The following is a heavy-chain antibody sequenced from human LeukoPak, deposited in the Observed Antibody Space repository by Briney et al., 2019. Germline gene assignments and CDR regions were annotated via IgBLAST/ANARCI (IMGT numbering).Heavy chain of an antibody. CDR3: ARDREVGATTLAFDY. CDR2: IIPTFGTV. D-gene: IGHD1-26*01. J-gene: IGHJ4*02. CDR1: GGTFSGYA. V-gene: IGHV1-69*13. Sequence: SVKVSCKASGGTFSGYAISRVRQAPGQGHEWMGWIIPTFGTVNYAQKFQGRVTITADESTSTGYMELRSLRSEDSAVYYCARDREVGATTLAFDYWGQGTLVTVSS.